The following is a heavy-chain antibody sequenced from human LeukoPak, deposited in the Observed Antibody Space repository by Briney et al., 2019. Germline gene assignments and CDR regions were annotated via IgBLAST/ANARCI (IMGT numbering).Heavy chain of an antibody. CDR1: GGSLSSYY. CDR2: INYCGST. D-gene: IGHD4-17*01. CDR3: AREGRQDYVYFDH. J-gene: IGHJ4*02. V-gene: IGHV4-59*01. Sequence: SETLSLTCTVSGGSLSSYYWSWIRQPPGKGRERIGYINYCGSTNYNPSLTSRVTMSVGTYKNQLSLKLSSLTAADTAMYYCAREGRQDYVYFDHWGQGSLVTVSS.